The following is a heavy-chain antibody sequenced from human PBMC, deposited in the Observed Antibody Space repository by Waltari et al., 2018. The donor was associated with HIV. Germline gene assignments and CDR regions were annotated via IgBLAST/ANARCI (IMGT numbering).Heavy chain of an antibody. CDR2: LSPGFKRP. CDR3: ARGGAYAGTNFLDW. D-gene: IGHD2-21*01. V-gene: IGHV1-69*01. Sequence: QVQLVQSGAEVKKTGSSVKVSCKVSGGTFRNYAINWVRQAPEQGLQWMGGLSPGFKRPKDARDGQGRLTVTADESTSTAHMELNNLRSDDTAIYDCARGGAYAGTNFLDWWGQGTMVKVSS. J-gene: IGHJ4*02. CDR1: GGTFRNYA.